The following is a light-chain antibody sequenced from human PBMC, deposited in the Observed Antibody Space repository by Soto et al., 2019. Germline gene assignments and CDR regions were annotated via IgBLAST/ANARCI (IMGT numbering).Light chain of an antibody. J-gene: IGLJ1*01. Sequence: QSALTQPPSVSGSPGQSVAISCSGTSSDVGSYNRVSWYQQPPGTAPKLVIYDVSNRPSGVPDRSSGSKSGNTASLTISGLQAEDEADYYCSSFTSTSTYVFGTGTKVTVL. CDR2: DVS. V-gene: IGLV2-18*02. CDR3: SSFTSTSTYV. CDR1: SSDVGSYNR.